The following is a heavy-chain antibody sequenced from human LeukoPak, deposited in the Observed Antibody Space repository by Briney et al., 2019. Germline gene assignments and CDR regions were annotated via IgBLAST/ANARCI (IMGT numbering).Heavy chain of an antibody. CDR1: GGTFSSYA. CDR2: IIPILGIA. D-gene: IGHD3-22*01. CDR3: ARVGGYYDSSGYYYFESWYFDY. Sequence: WASVKVSCKASGGTFSSYAISWVRQAPGQGLEWMGRIIPILGIANYAQKFQGRVTITADKSTSTAYMELSSLRSEDTAVYYCARVGGYYDSSGYYYFESWYFDYWGQGTLVTVSS. V-gene: IGHV1-69*04. J-gene: IGHJ4*02.